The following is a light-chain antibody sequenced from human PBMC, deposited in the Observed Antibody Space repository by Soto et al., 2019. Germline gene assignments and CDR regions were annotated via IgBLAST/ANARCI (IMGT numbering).Light chain of an antibody. J-gene: IGLJ1*01. CDR2: GNS. Sequence: QSVLTQPPSVSGAPGQRVTISCTGSSSNIGAGYDVHWYQQLPGTAPKVRIYGNSNRPSGVPDRFSGSKSGTSASLAITGLQAEDEADYYCQSYDSSLSGYVFGPGTKLTVL. V-gene: IGLV1-40*01. CDR1: SSNIGAGYD. CDR3: QSYDSSLSGYV.